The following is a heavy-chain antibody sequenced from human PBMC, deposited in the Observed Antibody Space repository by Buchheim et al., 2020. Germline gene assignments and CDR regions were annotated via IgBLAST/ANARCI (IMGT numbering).Heavy chain of an antibody. CDR3: LRNGDPFYFDS. CDR1: GASISSDNW. Sequence: QVQLQESGPGLVQPAGTLSLSCAVSGASISSDNWWSWVRQPPGKGLEWIGEIYHSGNNHYNPSLNSRVTMSVNNSKNQFSLTLSSVTAADTAVYYCLRNGDPFYFDSWGQGTL. J-gene: IGHJ4*02. CDR2: IYHSGNN. V-gene: IGHV4-4*02. D-gene: IGHD4-17*01.